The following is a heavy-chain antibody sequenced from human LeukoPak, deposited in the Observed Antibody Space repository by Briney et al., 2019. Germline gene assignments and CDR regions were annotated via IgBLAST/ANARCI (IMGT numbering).Heavy chain of an antibody. D-gene: IGHD4-11*01. J-gene: IGHJ6*03. CDR3: ARDYSNYTYYYYYYYMDV. CDR1: GGSISSSSYY. V-gene: IGHV4-39*02. Sequence: SETLSLTCTVSGGSISSSSYYWGWIRPPPGKGLEWIGSIYYSGSTYYNPSLKSRVTISVDTSKNQFPLKLSSVTAADTAVYYCARDYSNYTYYYYYYYMDVWGKGTTVTVSS. CDR2: IYYSGST.